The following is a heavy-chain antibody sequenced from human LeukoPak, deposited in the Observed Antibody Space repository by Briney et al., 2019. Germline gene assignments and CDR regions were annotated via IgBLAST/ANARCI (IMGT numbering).Heavy chain of an antibody. V-gene: IGHV3-30*18. Sequence: GRSLRLSCAASGLTFISFGMHWVRQAPGKGLEWVALISYDGSNKYYADSVKGRFTISRDNSKNTLYLQMNSLRAEDAAVYYCAKDWDPGYYDSSGSYPDYWGQGTLVTVSS. CDR3: AKDWDPGYYDSSGSYPDY. J-gene: IGHJ4*02. CDR1: GLTFISFG. D-gene: IGHD3-22*01. CDR2: ISYDGSNK.